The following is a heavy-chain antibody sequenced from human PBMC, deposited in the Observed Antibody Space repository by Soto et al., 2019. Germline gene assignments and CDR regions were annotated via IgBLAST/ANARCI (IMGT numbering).Heavy chain of an antibody. D-gene: IGHD3-22*01. CDR2: INPNSGGT. Sequence: ASVKVSCKASGYTFTGYYMHWVRQAPGQGLEWMGWINPNSGGTNYAQKFQGWVTMTRDTSISTAYMELSRLRSDDTAVYYCAIDYYDSSGYYLNAFDIWGQGTMVTVSS. V-gene: IGHV1-2*04. CDR3: AIDYYDSSGYYLNAFDI. CDR1: GYTFTGYY. J-gene: IGHJ3*02.